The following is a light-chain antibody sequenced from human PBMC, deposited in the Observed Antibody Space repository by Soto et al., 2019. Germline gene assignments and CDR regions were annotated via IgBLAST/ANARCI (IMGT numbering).Light chain of an antibody. Sequence: DIQMTQSPSSLSASVGDRVTITCQASQDISNYLNLYQQKPGKAPKLLIYDASNLETGVTSRCNGSGSGTDFTFTISSPQPEDIATYYCQQYDNLPPFFGQGTRLEIK. CDR2: DAS. CDR3: QQYDNLPPF. CDR1: QDISNY. V-gene: IGKV1-33*01. J-gene: IGKJ5*01.